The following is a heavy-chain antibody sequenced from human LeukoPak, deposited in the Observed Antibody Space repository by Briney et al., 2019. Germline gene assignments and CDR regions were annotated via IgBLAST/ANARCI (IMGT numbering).Heavy chain of an antibody. D-gene: IGHD1-26*01. CDR1: GVSLSSYH. CDR2: IYYSGST. V-gene: IGHV4-59*01. CDR3: ARGNPLSGSYYYYYGMDV. Sequence: SETLSLTCSVSGVSLSSYHWSWLRQPPGKGLEWFGYIYYSGSTNYIPSLKSRVTISVHTSKNQFSLKLSSVTAAETAVYYCARGNPLSGSYYYYYGMDVWGQGTTVTVSS. J-gene: IGHJ6*02.